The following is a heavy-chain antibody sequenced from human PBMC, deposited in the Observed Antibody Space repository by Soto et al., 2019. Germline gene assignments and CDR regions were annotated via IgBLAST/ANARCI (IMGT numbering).Heavy chain of an antibody. Sequence: VASVKVSCKASGYTFTTYTRHWVRQAPGQRLEWMGWMNAGNGDTKYSQKFQGRVTITRDTSANTAYMELSSLKSEDTAVYYCARDYSGSNDCWGQGTLVPVSS. CDR1: GYTFTTYT. CDR3: ARDYSGSNDC. V-gene: IGHV1-3*01. D-gene: IGHD1-26*01. CDR2: MNAGNGDT. J-gene: IGHJ4*02.